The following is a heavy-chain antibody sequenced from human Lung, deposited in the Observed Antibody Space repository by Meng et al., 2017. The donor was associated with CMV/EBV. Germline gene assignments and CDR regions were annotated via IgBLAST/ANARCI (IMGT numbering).Heavy chain of an antibody. CDR2: INHSGST. J-gene: IGHJ6*02. CDR3: ARTTYDFWSGIYYYYYYGREG. CDR1: GGSFSGYY. D-gene: IGHD3-3*01. Sequence: SETLSLTCAVYGGSFSGYYWSWIRQPPGKGLEWIGEINHSGSTNYNPSLKSRVTISVDTSKNQFSLKLSSVTAADTAVYYCARTTYDFWSGIYYYYYYGREGGGPEPXITVAS. V-gene: IGHV4-34*01.